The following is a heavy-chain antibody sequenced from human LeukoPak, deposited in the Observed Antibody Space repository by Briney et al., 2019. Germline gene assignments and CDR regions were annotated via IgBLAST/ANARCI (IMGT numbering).Heavy chain of an antibody. CDR1: GFTFSSYA. Sequence: GGSPRLSCAASGFTFSSYAMSWVRQAPGKGLEWVSAISGSGGSTYYADSVKGRFTISRDNSKNTLYLQMTSLRAEDTAVYYCAKATGYYDFWSGPYDAFDIWGQGTMVTVSS. CDR3: AKATGYYDFWSGPYDAFDI. V-gene: IGHV3-23*01. CDR2: ISGSGGST. D-gene: IGHD3-3*01. J-gene: IGHJ3*02.